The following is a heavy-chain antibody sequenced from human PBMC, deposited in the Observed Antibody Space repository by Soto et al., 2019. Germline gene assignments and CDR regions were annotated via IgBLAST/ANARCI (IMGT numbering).Heavy chain of an antibody. V-gene: IGHV2-5*01. Sequence: SGPTLVNPTHTLTVTCTFSGFSLSTSGVGVGWIRQPPGKALEWLALIYWNDDKRYSPSLKSRLTITKDTSKNQVVLTMTNMDPVETATHYSAHRRHIVVVTAIERAPCGYRGKGTLVTVSS. CDR2: IYWNDDK. J-gene: IGHJ4*02. D-gene: IGHD2-21*02. CDR3: AHRRHIVVVTAIERAPCGY. CDR1: GFSLSTSGVG.